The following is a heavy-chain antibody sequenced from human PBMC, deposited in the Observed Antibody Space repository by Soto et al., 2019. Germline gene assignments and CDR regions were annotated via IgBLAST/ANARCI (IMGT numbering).Heavy chain of an antibody. CDR3: ARWAMVRGVIDYYYGMDV. CDR2: ISTYTGNK. CDR1: GYTFRTYG. J-gene: IGHJ6*02. V-gene: IGHV1-18*01. Sequence: ASVKVSCKASGYTFRTYGLSWVRQAPGQGLERMGWISTYTGNKNYAQKFQGRVTMTTDTSTSTAYMELRSLRSDDTAVYYCARWAMVRGVIDYYYGMDVWGQGTTVTVSS. D-gene: IGHD3-10*01.